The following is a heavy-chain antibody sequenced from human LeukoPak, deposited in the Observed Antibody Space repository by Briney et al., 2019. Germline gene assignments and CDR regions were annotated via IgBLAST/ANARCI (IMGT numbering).Heavy chain of an antibody. CDR1: GFNVSSNY. CDR3: ASSGYYDSSIFDY. D-gene: IGHD3-22*01. J-gene: IGHJ4*02. Sequence: GGSLRLSCGASGFNVSSNYMSWVRQAPGKGLEWVSVIYSGGSTYYADSVKGRFTISRHNSKNTLYPQMNSLRPEDTAVYYCASSGYYDSSIFDYWGQGTLVTVSS. CDR2: IYSGGST. V-gene: IGHV3-53*04.